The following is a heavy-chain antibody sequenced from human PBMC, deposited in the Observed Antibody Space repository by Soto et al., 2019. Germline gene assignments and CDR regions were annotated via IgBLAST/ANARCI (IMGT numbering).Heavy chain of an antibody. V-gene: IGHV4-59*01. CDR2: IYYSGST. CDR1: GGSISSYY. CDR3: AIDRKYAQSTDY. J-gene: IGHJ4*01. Sequence: SETLSLTCTVSGGSISSYYWSWIRQPPGKGLEWIGYIYYSGSTNYNPSLKSRVTISADTSKNQFSLKLSSATAADTAVYYCAIDRKYAQSTDYWGQGTLVTVSS. D-gene: IGHD2-8*01.